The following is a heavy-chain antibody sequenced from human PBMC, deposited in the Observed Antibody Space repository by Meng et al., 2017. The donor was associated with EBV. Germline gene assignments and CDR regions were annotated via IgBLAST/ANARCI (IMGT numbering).Heavy chain of an antibody. J-gene: IGHJ4*02. CDR3: ARRSLDYYDSSGFDY. Sequence: QVSVQESGPGLVKPSGTLSLTCAVSGGSISRSNGWSWVRQPPGKGLEWIGEIYHSGSTNYNPSLKSRVTISVDKSKNQFSLKLSSVTAADTAVYYCARRSLDYYDSSGFDYWGQGTLVTVSS. D-gene: IGHD3-22*01. CDR2: IYHSGST. V-gene: IGHV4-4*02. CDR1: GGSISRSNG.